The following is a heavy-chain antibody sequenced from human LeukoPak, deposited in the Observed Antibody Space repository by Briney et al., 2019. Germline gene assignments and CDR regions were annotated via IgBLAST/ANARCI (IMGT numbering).Heavy chain of an antibody. CDR1: EFIFSTYE. V-gene: IGHV3-48*03. J-gene: IGHJ5*02. CDR3: ARSVFCSSASCFGGWFDP. Sequence: PGGSLRLSCAASEFIFSTYEMNWVRQAPGKGLEWVSYISTRGATIYYADSVKGRFTISRDNAKNSLYLQMNSPRAEDTAVYYCARSVFCSSASCFGGWFDPWGQGTLVTVSS. CDR2: ISTRGATI. D-gene: IGHD2-2*01.